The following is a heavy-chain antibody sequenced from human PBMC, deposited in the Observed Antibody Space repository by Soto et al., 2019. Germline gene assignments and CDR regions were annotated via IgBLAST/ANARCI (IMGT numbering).Heavy chain of an antibody. D-gene: IGHD3-22*01. Sequence: QVPLVQSGAEVKKPGSSVKVSCKASGGTFSSYAISWVQQAPGQGLEWMGGIIPIFGTANYAQKFQGRVTITADESTSTAYMELSSLRSEDTAVYYCARPTPDSSGNVAFDIWGQGTMVTVSS. J-gene: IGHJ3*02. CDR3: ARPTPDSSGNVAFDI. CDR1: GGTFSSYA. V-gene: IGHV1-69*01. CDR2: IIPIFGTA.